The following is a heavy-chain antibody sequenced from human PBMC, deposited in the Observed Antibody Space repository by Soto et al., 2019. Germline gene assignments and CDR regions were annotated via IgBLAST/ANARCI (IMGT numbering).Heavy chain of an antibody. CDR3: ASSGSGYSGYFDY. CDR2: IWYDGSNK. D-gene: IGHD3-22*01. V-gene: IGHV3-33*01. CDR1: GFTFSSYG. Sequence: GGSLRLSCAASGFTFSSYGMHWVRQAPGKGLEWGAVIWYDGSNKYYADSVKGRFTISRDNSKNTLYLQMNSLRAEDTAVYYCASSGSGYSGYFDYWGQGTLVTVSS. J-gene: IGHJ4*02.